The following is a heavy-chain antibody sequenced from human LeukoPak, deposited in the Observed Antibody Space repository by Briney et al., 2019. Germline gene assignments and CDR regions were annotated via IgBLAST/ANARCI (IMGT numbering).Heavy chain of an antibody. J-gene: IGHJ4*02. Sequence: ASVRVSCKASRYTFTSYVINWVRQATGHGVEWVGWMNPNSGNTGYAQKFQGRVTMTRNTTIGTADMELSSLRSEDAAVYYCARGQGGGSCDFDYWGQGTLVTVSS. CDR2: MNPNSGNT. D-gene: IGHD2-15*01. CDR3: ARGQGGGSCDFDY. CDR1: RYTFTSYV. V-gene: IGHV1-8*01.